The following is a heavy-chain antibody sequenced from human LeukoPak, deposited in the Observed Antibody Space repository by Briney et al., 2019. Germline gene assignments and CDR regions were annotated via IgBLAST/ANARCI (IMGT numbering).Heavy chain of an antibody. V-gene: IGHV3-23*01. J-gene: IGHJ5*02. CDR3: AKEYDSSGYNNWFDP. CDR1: GFTFSSYA. Sequence: PGGSLRLSCAASGFTFSSYAMSWVRQAPGKGLEWVSAISGSGGSTYCADSVKGRFTISRDNSKNTLYLQMSSLRAEDTAVYYCAKEYDSSGYNNWFDPWGQGTLVTVSS. CDR2: ISGSGGST. D-gene: IGHD3-22*01.